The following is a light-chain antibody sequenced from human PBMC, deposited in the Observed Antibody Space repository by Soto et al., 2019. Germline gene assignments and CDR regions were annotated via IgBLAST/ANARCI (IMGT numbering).Light chain of an antibody. CDR3: QQYYSTPFT. J-gene: IGKJ3*01. Sequence: DIVMTQSPDSLAVSLGEMASINCRSNQSVLYSSNDKNYLAWYQQKPGQPPKLLIYWASSRESGVPARFSGSGSGTEFTLTISSLQAKDVAVYYCQQYYSTPFTFGPGTIVEI. CDR2: WAS. V-gene: IGKV4-1*01. CDR1: QSVLYSSNDKNY.